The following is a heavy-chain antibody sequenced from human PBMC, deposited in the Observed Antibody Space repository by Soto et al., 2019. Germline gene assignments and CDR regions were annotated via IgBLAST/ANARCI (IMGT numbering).Heavy chain of an antibody. D-gene: IGHD2-15*01. J-gene: IGHJ4*02. CDR1: GFTFSSYA. CDR2: ISDDGSNK. CDR3: ARYPYSYFDY. Sequence: QVQLVESGGGVVQPGRSLRLSCAASGFTFSSYAMHWVRQAPGKGLEWVAVISDDGSNKYYADSVKGRFTISRDNSKNTLYLQMNSLRAEDTAVYYCARYPYSYFDYWGQGTLVTVSS. V-gene: IGHV3-30-3*01.